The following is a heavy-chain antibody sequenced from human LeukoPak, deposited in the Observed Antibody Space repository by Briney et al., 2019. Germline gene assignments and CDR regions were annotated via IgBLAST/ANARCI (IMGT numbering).Heavy chain of an antibody. CDR1: GGTFSSYA. CDR2: IIPILGIA. CDR3: ARGGITMIYADY. V-gene: IGHV1-69*04. D-gene: IGHD3-22*01. Sequence: ASVRVSCKASGGTFSSYAISWVRQAPGQGLEWMGRIIPILGIANYAQKFQGRVTITADKSTSTAYMELSSLRSEDTAVYYCARGGITMIYADYWGQGTLVTVSS. J-gene: IGHJ4*02.